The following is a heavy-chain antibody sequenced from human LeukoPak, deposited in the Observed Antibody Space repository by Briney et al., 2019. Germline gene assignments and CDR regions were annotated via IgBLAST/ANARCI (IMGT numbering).Heavy chain of an antibody. CDR3: ARGAGDPDYFDC. CDR1: GGSISSYY. J-gene: IGHJ4*02. D-gene: IGHD3-10*01. V-gene: IGHV4-59*01. Sequence: SETLSPTCTVSGGSISSYYWSWIRQPPGKGLEWIGYIYYSGSTNYNPSLKSRVTISVDTSKNQFSLKLSSVTAADTAVYYCARGAGDPDYFDCWGQGTLVTVSS. CDR2: IYYSGST.